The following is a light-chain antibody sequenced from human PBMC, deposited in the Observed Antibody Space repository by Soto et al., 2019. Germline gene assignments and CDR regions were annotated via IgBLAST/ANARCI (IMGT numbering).Light chain of an antibody. J-gene: IGKJ1*01. CDR3: QHYGTTPWT. CDR2: GAS. CDR1: QSVCNRC. V-gene: IGKV3-20*01. Sequence: ETVLTQSPGTLSLSPGERVTLSCRASQSVCNRCLAWYQQKPGQSPRLLIYGASTRATGIPDRFSGSGSGTDFPLTISRLEPEDFAVYYCQHYGTTPWTFGQGTKVGIK.